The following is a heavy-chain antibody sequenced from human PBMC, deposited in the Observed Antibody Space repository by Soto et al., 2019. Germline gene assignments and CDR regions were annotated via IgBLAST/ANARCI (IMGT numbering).Heavy chain of an antibody. V-gene: IGHV4-34*01. CDR2: INHSGST. CDR3: AREVGGSRWSPRPYYYYYGMDV. D-gene: IGHD1-26*01. Sequence: SSETLSLTCAVYGGSFSGYYWSWIRQPPGKGLEWIGEINHSGSTNYNPSLKSRVTISVDTSKNQFSPKLSSVTAADTAVYYCAREVGGSRWSPRPYYYYYGMDVWGQGTTVTVYS. CDR1: GGSFSGYY. J-gene: IGHJ6*02.